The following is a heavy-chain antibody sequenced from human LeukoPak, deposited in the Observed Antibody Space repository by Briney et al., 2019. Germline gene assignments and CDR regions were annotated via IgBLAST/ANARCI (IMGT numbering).Heavy chain of an antibody. J-gene: IGHJ6*03. Sequence: PSETLSLTCAVYGGSFSGYYWSWIRQPPGKGLEWIGEINHSGSTNYNPSLKSRVTISVDTSKNQFSLKLSSVTAADTAVYYCAKWRSNGYYYMDVWGKGTTVTVSS. D-gene: IGHD2-8*01. CDR2: INHSGST. CDR3: AKWRSNGYYYMDV. CDR1: GGSFSGYY. V-gene: IGHV4-34*01.